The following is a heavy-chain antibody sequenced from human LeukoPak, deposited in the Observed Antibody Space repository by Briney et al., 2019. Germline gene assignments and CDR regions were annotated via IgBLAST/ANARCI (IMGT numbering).Heavy chain of an antibody. V-gene: IGHV3-23*01. J-gene: IGHJ4*02. D-gene: IGHD6-6*01. CDR3: AKDRWRHSSGGFDY. Sequence: PGGSLRLSCAASGFTFSSYAMSWVRQAPGKGLEWVSAITGSGGSTYYADSVKGRFTISRDDSKNTLYLQMNSLRAEDTAVYYCAKDRWRHSSGGFDYWGQGTLVTVSS. CDR1: GFTFSSYA. CDR2: ITGSGGST.